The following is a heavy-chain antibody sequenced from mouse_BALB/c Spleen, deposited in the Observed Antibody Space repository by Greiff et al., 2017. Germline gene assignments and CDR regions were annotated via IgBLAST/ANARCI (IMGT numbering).Heavy chain of an antibody. CDR1: GFSLTSYG. J-gene: IGHJ3*01. CDR2: IWAGGST. D-gene: IGHD2-14*01. V-gene: IGHV2-9*02. CDR3: ATPYYRNDGPWFAY. Sequence: VMLVESGPGLVAPSQSLSITCTVSGFSLTSYGVHWVRQPPGKGLEWLGVIWAGGSTNYNSALMSRLSISKDNSKSQVFLKMNSLQTDDTAMYYCATPYYRNDGPWFAYWGQGTLVTVSA.